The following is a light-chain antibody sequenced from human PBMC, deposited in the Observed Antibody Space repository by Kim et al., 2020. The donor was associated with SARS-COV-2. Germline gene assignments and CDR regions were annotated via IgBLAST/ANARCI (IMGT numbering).Light chain of an antibody. Sequence: EIVLTQSPATLSLSPGSRATLSCRASQSVSSYLAWYQQNPGQAPRLLIYDASNRATGIPARFSGSGSGTDFTLTISSLEPEDFAVYYCQQRSNWPPMYTFGQGTKVDIK. J-gene: IGKJ2*01. CDR3: QQRSNWPPMYT. CDR1: QSVSSY. CDR2: DAS. V-gene: IGKV3-11*01.